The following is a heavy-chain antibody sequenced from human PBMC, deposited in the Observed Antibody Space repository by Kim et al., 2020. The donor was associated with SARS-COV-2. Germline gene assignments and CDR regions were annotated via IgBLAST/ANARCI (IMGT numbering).Heavy chain of an antibody. J-gene: IGHJ3*02. V-gene: IGHV1-3*01. D-gene: IGHD1-1*01. Sequence: NDSHQCQDRVTLTRDASASTADMELNSLRSEDTAVYYCARDLAGGDAFDIWGQGTMVTVSS. CDR3: ARDLAGGDAFDI.